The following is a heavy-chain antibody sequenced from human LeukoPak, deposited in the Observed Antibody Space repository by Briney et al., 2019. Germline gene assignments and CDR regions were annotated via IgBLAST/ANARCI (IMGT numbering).Heavy chain of an antibody. D-gene: IGHD3-3*01. J-gene: IGHJ4*02. Sequence: ASVKVSCMASGYTFTSSGISWVRQAPGQGLEWMGWISAYNGNTNYAQKLQGRVTMTTDTSTSTAYMELRSLRSDDTAVYYCARGGPYYDFWSGYYTELDYWGQGTLVTVSS. CDR3: ARGGPYYDFWSGYYTELDY. V-gene: IGHV1-18*01. CDR1: GYTFTSSG. CDR2: ISAYNGNT.